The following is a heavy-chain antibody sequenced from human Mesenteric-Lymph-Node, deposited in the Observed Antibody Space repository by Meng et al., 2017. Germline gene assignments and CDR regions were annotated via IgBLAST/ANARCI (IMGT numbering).Heavy chain of an antibody. CDR1: GFTFSSYV. CDR3: ARDPGFGYYDSSGYSPNGAFDI. J-gene: IGHJ3*02. D-gene: IGHD3-22*01. V-gene: IGHV3-30*19. Sequence: GESLKISCAASGFTFSSYVMHWVRQAPGKGLEWVSVISYDGSNKYYADSVKGRFTISRDNSKNTLYLQMNSLRAEDTAVYYCARDPGFGYYDSSGYSPNGAFDIWGQGTMVTVSS. CDR2: ISYDGSNK.